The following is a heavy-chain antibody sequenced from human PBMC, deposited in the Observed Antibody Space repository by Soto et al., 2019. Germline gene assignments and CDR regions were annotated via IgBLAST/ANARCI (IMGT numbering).Heavy chain of an antibody. Sequence: QAQLVESGGGVVQPGRSLRLSCAASGFTFSSYAMHWVRQAPGKGLAWVAVISYDGSDKYYADSVKGRFPISRDNPKNTLYLQMNSLRVEDTAVYYCAKEVEHAFDIWGQGTMVTVSS. CDR1: GFTFSSYA. D-gene: IGHD2-15*01. CDR3: AKEVEHAFDI. J-gene: IGHJ3*02. V-gene: IGHV3-30-3*01. CDR2: ISYDGSDK.